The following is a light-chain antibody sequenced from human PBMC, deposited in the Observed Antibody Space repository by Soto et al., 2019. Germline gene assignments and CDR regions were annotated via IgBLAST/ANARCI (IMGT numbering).Light chain of an antibody. CDR1: SSDVGGYNY. J-gene: IGLJ1*01. V-gene: IGLV2-14*01. CDR2: DVS. Sequence: LTPPASVSGSPGQSITISCTETSSDVGGYNYVSWYQQHPGKAPKFMIYDVSNRPSGVSNRFSGSKSGNTASLTISGLQAEDEADYYCNSYTTSNTRQIVFGTGTKVTVL. CDR3: NSYTTSNTRQIV.